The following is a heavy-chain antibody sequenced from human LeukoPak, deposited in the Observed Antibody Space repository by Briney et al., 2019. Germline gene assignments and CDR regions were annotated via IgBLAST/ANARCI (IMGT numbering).Heavy chain of an antibody. Sequence: GGSLRLSCAASGFTFSSYGMNWVRQTPGQGLEWVSYISGSSRYIYYAAALEGRFTVSRNNTNTSLYLQMNSLRTEDTAADYCSGSQWTLSSPFDSWGHGTLVTVSS. V-gene: IGHV3-21*06. J-gene: IGHJ4*01. CDR1: GFTFSSYG. D-gene: IGHD3/OR15-3a*01. CDR2: ISGSSRYI. CDR3: SGSQWTLSSPFDS.